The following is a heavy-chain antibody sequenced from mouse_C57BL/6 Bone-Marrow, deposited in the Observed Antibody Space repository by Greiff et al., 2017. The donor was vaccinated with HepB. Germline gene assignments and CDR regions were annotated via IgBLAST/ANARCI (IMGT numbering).Heavy chain of an antibody. Sequence: QVQLKQSGAELARPGASVKLSCKASGYTFTSYGISWVKQRTGQGLEWIGVIYPRSGNTYYNEKFKGKATLTADKSSSTAYMRLRGLTSEDSAVYFCARILYKFAYWGQGTLVTVSA. CDR2: IYPRSGNT. CDR1: GYTFTSYG. J-gene: IGHJ3*01. CDR3: ARILYKFAY. D-gene: IGHD1-3*01. V-gene: IGHV1-81*01.